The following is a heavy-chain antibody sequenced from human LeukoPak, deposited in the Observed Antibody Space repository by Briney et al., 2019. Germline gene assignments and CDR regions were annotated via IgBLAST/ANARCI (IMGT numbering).Heavy chain of an antibody. V-gene: IGHV3-7*01. CDR2: MNHDGSEK. D-gene: IGHD1-26*01. CDR3: AKGGHLDY. J-gene: IGHJ4*02. Sequence: GGSLRLSCAASGFTFSSYAMHWVRQAPGKGQEWVANMNHDGSEKYYVDSVKGRFTISRDNAKNSLYLQMNSLRAEDSAIYYCAKGGHLDYWGQGSLVTVSS. CDR1: GFTFSSYA.